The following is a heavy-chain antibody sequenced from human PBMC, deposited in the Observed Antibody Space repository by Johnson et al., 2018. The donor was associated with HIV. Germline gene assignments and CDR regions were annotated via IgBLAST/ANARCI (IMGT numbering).Heavy chain of an antibody. D-gene: IGHD1-26*01. CDR3: NTDRVDGGGSYYNAFDI. V-gene: IGHV3-15*01. Sequence: VQLVESGGGLVRPGRSLRLSCSASRFTFDDYGMSLVRQAPGKGLAWDSRLKSKTDVGTPDYAAPVTGRFTISRDDSKNTLYLQMNSLKTEDTALYYCNTDRVDGGGSYYNAFDIWGQGTMVTVSS. J-gene: IGHJ3*02. CDR1: RFTFDDYG. CDR2: LKSKTDVGTP.